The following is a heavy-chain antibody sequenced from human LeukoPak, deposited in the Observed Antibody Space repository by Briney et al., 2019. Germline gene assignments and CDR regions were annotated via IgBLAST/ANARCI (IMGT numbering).Heavy chain of an antibody. CDR1: GFTFSSYA. J-gene: IGHJ4*02. V-gene: IGHV3-23*01. D-gene: IGHD3-22*01. CDR2: ISGSGGST. CDR3: ASRHYDSSGYYGIDY. Sequence: GGSLRLSCAASGFTFSSYAMSWVRQAPGKGLEWVSAISGSGGSTYYADSVKGRFTISRDNSKNTLYLQMNSLRAEDTAVYYCASRHYDSSGYYGIDYWGQGTLVTVSS.